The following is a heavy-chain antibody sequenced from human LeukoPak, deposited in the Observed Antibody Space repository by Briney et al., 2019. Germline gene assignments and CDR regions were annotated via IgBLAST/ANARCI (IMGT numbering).Heavy chain of an antibody. CDR2: INRSGST. J-gene: IGHJ5*02. Sequence: SETLSLTCTVSGGSINNTSYWAWIRQPPGKGLEWIGEINRSGSTNYNPSLKSRVTISVDTSKNQFSLKLSSVTAADTAVYYCARGARTPSGYGSRTAGRANWFDPWGQGTLVTVSS. CDR3: ARGARTPSGYGSRTAGRANWFDP. V-gene: IGHV4-39*07. D-gene: IGHD5-12*01. CDR1: GGSINNTSY.